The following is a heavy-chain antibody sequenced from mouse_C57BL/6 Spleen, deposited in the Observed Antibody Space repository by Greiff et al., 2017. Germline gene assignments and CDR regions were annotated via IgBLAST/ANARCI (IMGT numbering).Heavy chain of an antibody. Sequence: VQLQQPGAELVKPGASVKMSCKASGYTFTSYWITWVKQRPGQGLEWIGDIYPGSGSTNYNEKFKSKATLTVATSSSTAYMQLSSLTSEDSAVYYCARDGSSYDYFDYWGQGTTLTVSS. D-gene: IGHD1-1*01. CDR2: IYPGSGST. J-gene: IGHJ2*01. CDR1: GYTFTSYW. CDR3: ARDGSSYDYFDY. V-gene: IGHV1-55*01.